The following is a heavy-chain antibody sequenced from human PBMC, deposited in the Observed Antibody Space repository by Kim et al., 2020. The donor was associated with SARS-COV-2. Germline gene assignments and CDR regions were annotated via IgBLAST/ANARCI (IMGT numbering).Heavy chain of an antibody. CDR2: NP. J-gene: IGHJ4*02. CDR3: ARGGSHLDY. V-gene: IGHV7-4-1*02. Sequence: NPTYAQGFTGRFVFSLDTSVSTAYLQISRLKAEDTAVYYCARGGSHLDYWGQGTLVTVSS. D-gene: IGHD1-26*01.